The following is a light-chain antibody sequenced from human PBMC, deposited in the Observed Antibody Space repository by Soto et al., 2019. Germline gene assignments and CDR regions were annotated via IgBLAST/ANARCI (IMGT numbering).Light chain of an antibody. J-gene: IGKJ1*01. CDR1: QSVSSSY. Sequence: EIVLTQSPGTLSLSPGERATLSCRASQSVSSSYLAWYQQKPGQAPRLLIYGASTRATGIPARFGGSGSGTDFTLTISRLESEDFAVYYCQQYNSSPPLTFGQGTKVDIK. CDR2: GAS. V-gene: IGKV3-20*01. CDR3: QQYNSSPPLT.